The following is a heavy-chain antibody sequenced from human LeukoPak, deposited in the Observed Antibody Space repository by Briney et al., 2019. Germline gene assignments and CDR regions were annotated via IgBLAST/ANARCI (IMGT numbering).Heavy chain of an antibody. J-gene: IGHJ5*02. Sequence: SETLSLTCTVSGGSISSYYWSWIRQPPGKGLGWIGYIYYSGSTNYNPSLKSRVTISVDTSKNQFSLKLSSVTAADTAVYYCARAIADRPSEWFDPWGQGTLVTVSS. CDR3: ARAIADRPSEWFDP. V-gene: IGHV4-59*01. D-gene: IGHD6-6*01. CDR1: GGSISSYY. CDR2: IYYSGST.